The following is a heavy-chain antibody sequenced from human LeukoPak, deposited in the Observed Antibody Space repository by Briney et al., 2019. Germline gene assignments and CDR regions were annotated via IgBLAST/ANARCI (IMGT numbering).Heavy chain of an antibody. V-gene: IGHV3-7*01. Sequence: PGGSLRLPCAASGFTFSSYWMSWVRRAPGKGLEWVANIKQDGSEKYYVDSVKGRFTISRDNAKNSLYLQMNSLRAEDTAVYYCARDRYYYGSGSYYPNPHFDYWGQGTLVTVSS. CDR3: ARDRYYYGSGSYYPNPHFDY. D-gene: IGHD3-10*01. CDR1: GFTFSSYW. CDR2: IKQDGSEK. J-gene: IGHJ4*02.